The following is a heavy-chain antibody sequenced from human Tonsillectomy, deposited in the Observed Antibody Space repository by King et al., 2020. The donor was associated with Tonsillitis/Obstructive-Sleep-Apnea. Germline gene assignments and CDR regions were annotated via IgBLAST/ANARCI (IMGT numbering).Heavy chain of an antibody. CDR2: IWYDGSNK. CDR3: ARDRCLYPNWHFDL. CDR1: GFSFSRYG. V-gene: IGHV3-33*01. J-gene: IGHJ2*01. Sequence: VQLVESGGGEVQPGRSLRLSCAASGFSFSRYGMHWVRQAPGKGLEWVADIWYDGSNKYYADSVKGRFTISRDSYKNTLYLQMNSLRVEDTAVYYCARDRCLYPNWHFDLWGRGTLVSVSS. D-gene: IGHD5/OR15-5a*01.